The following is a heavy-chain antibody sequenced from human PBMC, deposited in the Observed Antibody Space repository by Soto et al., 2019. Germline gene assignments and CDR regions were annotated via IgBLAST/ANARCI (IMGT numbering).Heavy chain of an antibody. CDR1: GFTFSSYT. V-gene: IGHV3-30-3*01. CDR2: ITSDGNIR. Sequence: GGSLRLSCAASGFTFSSYTMHWVRQAPGKGLEWVAVITSDGNIRLYADSVKGRFSISRDTSKDTLYLQMSSLRPEDTAVYYCALALIPYCSRNSCRYFDYWGQGTLVTVSS. D-gene: IGHD2-8*01. J-gene: IGHJ4*02. CDR3: ALALIPYCSRNSCRYFDY.